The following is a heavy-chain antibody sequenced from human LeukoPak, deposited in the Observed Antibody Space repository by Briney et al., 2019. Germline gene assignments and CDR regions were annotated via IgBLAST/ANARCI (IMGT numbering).Heavy chain of an antibody. V-gene: IGHV4-39*07. CDR1: GGSISSSSYY. CDR3: ARDFSSSSTVYYYYYMDV. Sequence: SETLSLTCTVSGGSISSSSYYWGWIREPPGKGLEWIGSIYYSGSTYYNPSLKSRVTISVDTSKNQFSLKLSSVTAADTAIYYCARDFSSSSTVYYYYYMDVWGKGTTVTVSS. J-gene: IGHJ6*03. D-gene: IGHD6-6*01. CDR2: IYYSGST.